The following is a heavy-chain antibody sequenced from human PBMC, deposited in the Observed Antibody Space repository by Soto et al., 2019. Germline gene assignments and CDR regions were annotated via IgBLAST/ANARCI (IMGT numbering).Heavy chain of an antibody. Sequence: EVQLLGSGGGLVQPGGSLRLSCAASGFTFSNSAMSWVRQPPGKGLEWVSGITGSGGDTFYADSVKGRFTISRDNSKNTLYLQMNSLRAEDTAIYYCAKESDFWIGYFSPGNYLDYWGQGTLVTVSS. CDR1: GFTFSNSA. D-gene: IGHD3-3*01. J-gene: IGHJ4*02. V-gene: IGHV3-23*01. CDR2: ITGSGGDT. CDR3: AKESDFWIGYFSPGNYLDY.